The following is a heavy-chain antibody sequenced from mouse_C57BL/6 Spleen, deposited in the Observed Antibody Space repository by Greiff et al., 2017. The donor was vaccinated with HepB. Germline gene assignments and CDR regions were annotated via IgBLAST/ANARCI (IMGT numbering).Heavy chain of an antibody. CDR2: IHPNSGST. CDR3: ERSLYGNYDFDY. J-gene: IGHJ2*01. Sequence: VKLQQPGAELVKPGASVKLSCKASGYTFTSYWMHWVKQRPGQGLEWIGMIHPNSGSTNYNEKFKSKATLTVDKSSSTAYMQLSSLTSEDSAVYNCERSLYGNYDFDYWGQGTTHTVSS. CDR1: GYTFTSYW. V-gene: IGHV1-64*01. D-gene: IGHD2-1*01.